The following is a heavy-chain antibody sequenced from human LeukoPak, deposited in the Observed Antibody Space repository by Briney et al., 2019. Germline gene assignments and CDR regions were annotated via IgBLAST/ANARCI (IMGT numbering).Heavy chain of an antibody. Sequence: GGSLRLSCTASGFTFGDYAMSWVRQAPGKGLEWVGFIRGKAYGGTTEYAASVKGRFTISRDDSKSIAYLQMNSLKTEDTAVYYCTRVVPAAIGDYWGQGTLVTVSS. J-gene: IGHJ4*02. V-gene: IGHV3-49*04. D-gene: IGHD2-2*01. CDR1: GFTFGDYA. CDR3: TRVVPAAIGDY. CDR2: IRGKAYGGTT.